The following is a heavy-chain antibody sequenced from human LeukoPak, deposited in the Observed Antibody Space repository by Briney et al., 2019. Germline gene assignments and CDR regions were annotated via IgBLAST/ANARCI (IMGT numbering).Heavy chain of an antibody. Sequence: ASVKVSCKASGYTFTNYAISWVRQAPGQGLECVGWISAYNGNTNYAQKLQGRVTVTTDTSTSTAYMDLRSLRSDDTAVYYCARVRNSGFRYVDSWGQGTLVAVSS. J-gene: IGHJ4*02. D-gene: IGHD5-12*01. CDR3: ARVRNSGFRYVDS. CDR1: GYTFTNYA. CDR2: ISAYNGNT. V-gene: IGHV1-18*01.